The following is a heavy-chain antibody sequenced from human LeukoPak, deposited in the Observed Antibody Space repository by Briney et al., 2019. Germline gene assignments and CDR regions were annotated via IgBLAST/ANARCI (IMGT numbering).Heavy chain of an antibody. Sequence: ASVKVSXKTSGYSFTIYDINWMRQAPGQGPEWMGWVNTATGNTGYAQKFQGRVSMTRDTSRTTAYMELRSFTSEDTAVYFCARVWGPTPIHYFDYWGQGSLVTVSP. CDR3: ARVWGPTPIHYFDY. J-gene: IGHJ4*02. CDR2: VNTATGNT. V-gene: IGHV1-8*01. CDR1: GYSFTIYD. D-gene: IGHD3-16*01.